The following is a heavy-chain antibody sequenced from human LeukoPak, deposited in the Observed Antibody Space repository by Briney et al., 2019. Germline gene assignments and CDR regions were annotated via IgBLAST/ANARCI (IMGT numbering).Heavy chain of an antibody. CDR2: INGSGANT. CDR3: ANDVRGYKRPLDY. J-gene: IGHJ4*02. CDR1: GLTFDSCA. Sequence: GGSLRLSCAASGLTFDSCAMNWVGQAPGKGLEWLSSINGSGANTYYADSVEGRFTISIDNSQNTLYLQMNSLRAEDTAVYYCANDVRGYKRPLDYWGQGTLVTVSS. V-gene: IGHV3-23*01. D-gene: IGHD3-10*02.